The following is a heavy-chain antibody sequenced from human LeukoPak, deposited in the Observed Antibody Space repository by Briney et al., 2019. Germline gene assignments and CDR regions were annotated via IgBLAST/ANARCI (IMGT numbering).Heavy chain of an antibody. CDR2: ISGSGGST. V-gene: IGHV3-23*01. CDR1: GFTFSSYG. J-gene: IGHJ4*02. Sequence: PGGSLRLSCAASGFTFSSYGMSWVRQAPGKGLEWVSAISGSGGSTYYADSVKGRFTISRDNSKNTLYLQMNSLRAEDTAVYYCAKDVGGYGDPFDYWGQGTLVTVSS. D-gene: IGHD4-17*01. CDR3: AKDVGGYGDPFDY.